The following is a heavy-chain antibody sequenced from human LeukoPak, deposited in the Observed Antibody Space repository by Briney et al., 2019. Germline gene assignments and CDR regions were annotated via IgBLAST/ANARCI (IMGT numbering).Heavy chain of an antibody. CDR2: ISVYNGNT. D-gene: IGHD3-3*01. CDR1: GYTFINYG. V-gene: IGHV1-18*01. Sequence: ASVKVSCKASGYTFINYGISWVRQAPGQGLEWMGWISVYNGNTKYAQKLQGRVTMTTDTSTSTAYMELRSLRSDDTAVYYCARDRHYDASSVFDPWGQGTLVTVSS. CDR3: ARDRHYDASSVFDP. J-gene: IGHJ5*02.